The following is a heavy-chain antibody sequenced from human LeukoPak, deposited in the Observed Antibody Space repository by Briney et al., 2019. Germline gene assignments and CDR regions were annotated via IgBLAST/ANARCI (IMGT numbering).Heavy chain of an antibody. CDR1: GFTFSTYG. V-gene: IGHV3-33*06. Sequence: GGSLRLSCAASGFTFSTYGMRWVRQAPGRGLEWVAVIWYDGSNKYYADSVKGRFTISRDNSKNTLYLQMNSLRAEDTAVYYCAKEKEGGTWIFDYWGQGTLATVSS. J-gene: IGHJ4*02. CDR2: IWYDGSNK. CDR3: AKEKEGGTWIFDY. D-gene: IGHD1-26*01.